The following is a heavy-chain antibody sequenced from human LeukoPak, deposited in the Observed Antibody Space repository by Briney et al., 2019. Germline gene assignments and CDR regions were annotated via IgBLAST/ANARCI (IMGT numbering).Heavy chain of an antibody. CDR1: GGSISSYY. Sequence: PSETLSLTCTVSGGSISSYYWSWIRQPAGKGLEWIGRIYTSGSTNYNPSLKSRVTMSVDTSKSQFSLKLSSVTAADTAVYYCARHPPDYGDYVGIDYWGQGTLVTVSS. CDR3: ARHPPDYGDYVGIDY. D-gene: IGHD4-17*01. V-gene: IGHV4-4*07. CDR2: IYTSGST. J-gene: IGHJ4*02.